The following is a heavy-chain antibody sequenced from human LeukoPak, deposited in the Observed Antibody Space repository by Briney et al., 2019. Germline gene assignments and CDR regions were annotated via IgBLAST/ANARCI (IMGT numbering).Heavy chain of an antibody. V-gene: IGHV3-30*03. D-gene: IGHD1-1*01. J-gene: IGHJ4*02. CDR3: ARDKSSMELERRRDY. Sequence: GGSLRLSCAASGFTFSSYGMHWVRQAPGKGLEWVAFISSDGSNKYYADSVKGRFTISRDNAKNSLYLQMNSLRAEDTAVYYCARDKSSMELERRRDYWGQGTLVTVSS. CDR1: GFTFSSYG. CDR2: ISSDGSNK.